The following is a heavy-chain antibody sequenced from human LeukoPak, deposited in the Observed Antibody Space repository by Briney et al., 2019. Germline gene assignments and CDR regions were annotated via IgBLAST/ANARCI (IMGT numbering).Heavy chain of an antibody. V-gene: IGHV1-18*01. J-gene: IGHJ5*02. CDR1: GYTFTSYG. CDR2: ISAYNGNT. CDR3: ARDEGYSYGHNWFDP. D-gene: IGHD5-18*01. Sequence: ASVKVSCKASGYTFTSYGISWVRQAPGQGLEWMGWISAYNGNTNYAQKLQGRVTMTADTSTSTAYMELRSLRSDDTAVYYCARDEGYSYGHNWFDPWGQGTLVTVSS.